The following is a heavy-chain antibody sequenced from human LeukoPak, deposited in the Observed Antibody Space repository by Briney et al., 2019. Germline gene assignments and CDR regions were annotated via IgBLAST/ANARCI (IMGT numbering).Heavy chain of an antibody. Sequence: PGGSLRLSCAASGFTFSSYGMHWVRQAPRKGLEWVAFIRYDGSNKYYADSVKGRFTISRDNSKNTLYLQMNSLRAEDTAVYYCAKDGLPYGLVSAVQHWGQGTLVTVSS. D-gene: IGHD3/OR15-3a*01. V-gene: IGHV3-30*02. CDR2: IRYDGSNK. CDR3: AKDGLPYGLVSAVQH. CDR1: GFTFSSYG. J-gene: IGHJ1*01.